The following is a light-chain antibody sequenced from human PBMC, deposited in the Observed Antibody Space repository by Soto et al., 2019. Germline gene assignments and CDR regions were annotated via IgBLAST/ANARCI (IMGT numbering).Light chain of an antibody. CDR1: QSVSSRY. CDR2: GAS. CDR3: QQYGSSPPFT. J-gene: IGKJ2*01. Sequence: EIVLTQSPGTLSLSPGERATLSCRASQSVSSRYLAWYQQKPGQAPRLLLYGASNRATGLPDRFSGSGSGTDVTLTISRLEPEDFAVYFCQQYGSSPPFTFGQGTKVEIK. V-gene: IGKV3-20*01.